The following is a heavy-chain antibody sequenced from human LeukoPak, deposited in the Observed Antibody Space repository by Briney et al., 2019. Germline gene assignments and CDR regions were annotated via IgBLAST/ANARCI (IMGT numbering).Heavy chain of an antibody. V-gene: IGHV3-48*01. CDR2: ISSSSSTI. CDR1: GFTFSSYS. Sequence: GSLRLSCAASGFTFSSYSMNWVRQAPGKGLEWVSYISSSSSTIYYADSVRGRFTISRDNSKNILSLQMNSLRAEDTAVYYCAREMTTPDDAFDIWGQGTMVTVSS. CDR3: AREMTTPDDAFDI. J-gene: IGHJ3*02. D-gene: IGHD4-11*01.